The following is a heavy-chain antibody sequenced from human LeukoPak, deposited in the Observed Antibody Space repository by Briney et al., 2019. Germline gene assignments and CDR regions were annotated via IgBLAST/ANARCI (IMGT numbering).Heavy chain of an antibody. J-gene: IGHJ4*02. CDR3: AKTEAAGSRFED. CDR1: GFTFSSYW. D-gene: IGHD6-13*01. V-gene: IGHV3-74*01. Sequence: PGGSLRLSCAVSGFTFSSYWMHWVRQAPGKGLVWISRINSDGSTTTYADSVKGRFTISRDNAKNTLYLQMNSLRAEDTAVYYCAKTEAAGSRFEDWGQGTLVTVSS. CDR2: INSDGSTT.